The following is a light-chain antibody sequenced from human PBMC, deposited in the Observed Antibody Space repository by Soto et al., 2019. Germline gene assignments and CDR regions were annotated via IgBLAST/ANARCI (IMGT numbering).Light chain of an antibody. CDR2: DAS. CDR1: QSVSSY. CDR3: QQRSNWPPIT. V-gene: IGKV3-11*01. J-gene: IGKJ5*01. Sequence: EIVLTQSPATLSLSPGERATLSCRASQSVSSYLAWYQQKPCQAPRLLIYDASNRATGIPARFSGSGSGTDFTLTISSLEPEDFAVYCCQQRSNWPPITFGQGTRLEIK.